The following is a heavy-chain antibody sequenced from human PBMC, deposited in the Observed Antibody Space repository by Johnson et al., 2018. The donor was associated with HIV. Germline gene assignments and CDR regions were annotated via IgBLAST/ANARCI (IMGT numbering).Heavy chain of an antibody. CDR2: IKQDGSEK. CDR3: ARDQSDIVVVVAASDAFDI. CDR1: GFTFSYYW. Sequence: MQLVESGGGLVQPGGSLRLSCAASGFTFSYYWMSWVRQAPGKGLEWVANIKQDGSEKYYVDSVKGRFTISRDNAKNSLYLQMNSLRAEDTAVYYCARDQSDIVVVVAASDAFDIWGQGTMVTVSS. D-gene: IGHD2-15*01. J-gene: IGHJ3*02. V-gene: IGHV3-7*01.